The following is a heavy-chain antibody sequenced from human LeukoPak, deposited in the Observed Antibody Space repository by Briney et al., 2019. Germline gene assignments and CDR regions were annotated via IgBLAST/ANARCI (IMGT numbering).Heavy chain of an antibody. CDR2: IYYSGST. CDR3: AKSGYSSSWYPDYYYYMDV. J-gene: IGHJ6*03. CDR1: GGSISSYY. V-gene: IGHV4-59*01. Sequence: SETLSLTCTVSGGSISSYYWSWIRQPPGKGLEWIGYIYYSGSTNYNPSLKSRVTISVDTSKNQFSLKLSSVTAADTAVYYCAKSGYSSSWYPDYYYYMDVWGKGTTVTVSS. D-gene: IGHD6-13*01.